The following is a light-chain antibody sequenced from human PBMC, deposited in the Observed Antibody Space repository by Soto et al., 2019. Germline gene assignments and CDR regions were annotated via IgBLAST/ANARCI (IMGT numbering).Light chain of an antibody. CDR2: AVS. Sequence: QSVLTQPASVSGSPGQSITISCTGTGSDVGGYNYVSWYQQHPGKAPKVMIYAVSNRPSGVSNRFSGSKSGNTASLTISGLQAEDEADYYCSSYTSASTPLVFGGGTKVTVL. CDR3: SSYTSASTPLV. V-gene: IGLV2-14*01. J-gene: IGLJ2*01. CDR1: GSDVGGYNY.